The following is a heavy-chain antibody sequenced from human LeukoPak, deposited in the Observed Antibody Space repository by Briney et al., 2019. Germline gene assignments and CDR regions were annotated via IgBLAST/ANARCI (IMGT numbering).Heavy chain of an antibody. J-gene: IGHJ4*02. V-gene: IGHV3-30*03. Sequence: GRSLRLSCAAPGVTFSNYAMHWVRQSPGKGLEWVAVISNDGTDKHHADSEKGRFTVSRDNSNHTVYLEMDRLRVEDTAIYYCVREGTYFFASGSFQGYYFDNWGQGTLVTVSS. CDR1: GVTFSNYA. CDR3: VREGTYFFASGSFQGYYFDN. D-gene: IGHD3-10*01. CDR2: ISNDGTDK.